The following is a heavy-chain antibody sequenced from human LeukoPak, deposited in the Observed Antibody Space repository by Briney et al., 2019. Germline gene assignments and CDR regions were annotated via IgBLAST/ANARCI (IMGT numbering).Heavy chain of an antibody. Sequence: GGSLRLSCAASGFTFSSYAMSWVRQAPGKGLEWVSAISGSGGSTYYADYVKGRFTISRDNSKNTLYLQMNSLRAEDTAVYYCAKDSIAAGPQYNWFDPWGQGTLVTVSS. CDR1: GFTFSSYA. CDR2: ISGSGGST. V-gene: IGHV3-23*01. D-gene: IGHD6-13*01. J-gene: IGHJ5*02. CDR3: AKDSIAAGPQYNWFDP.